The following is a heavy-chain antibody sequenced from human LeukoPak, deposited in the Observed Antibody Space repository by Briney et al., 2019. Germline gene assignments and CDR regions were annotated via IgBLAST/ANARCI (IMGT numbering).Heavy chain of an antibody. CDR3: ARHEYSGSYYGLSWFDP. V-gene: IGHV4-39*01. Sequence: SETLSLTCTVSGGSISSSGYYWGWIRQPPGKGLVWLASIYYSGSTYYNPSLKSRVTISVDTSKNQLSLKLSSLTAADTAVYYCARHEYSGSYYGLSWFDPWGQGTLVTVSS. J-gene: IGHJ5*02. CDR2: IYYSGST. D-gene: IGHD1-26*01. CDR1: GGSISSSGYY.